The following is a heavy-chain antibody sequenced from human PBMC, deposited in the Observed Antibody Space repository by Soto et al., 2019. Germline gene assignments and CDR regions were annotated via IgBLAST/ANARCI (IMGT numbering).Heavy chain of an antibody. CDR1: GGTFSSYT. CDR3: ARDLSVLSSWFDP. J-gene: IGHJ5*02. Sequence: QVQLVQSGAEVKKPGSSVKVSCKASGGTFSSYTISWVRQAPGQGLEWMGRIIPILGIANYAQKFQGRVTITADKSTSTAYMELSSLRSEDTAVYYCARDLSVLSSWFDPWGQGTLVTASS. D-gene: IGHD2-2*01. V-gene: IGHV1-69*08. CDR2: IIPILGIA.